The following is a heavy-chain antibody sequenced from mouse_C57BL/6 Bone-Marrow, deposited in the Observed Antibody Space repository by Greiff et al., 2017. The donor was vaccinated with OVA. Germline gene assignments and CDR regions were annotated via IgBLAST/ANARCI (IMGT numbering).Heavy chain of an antibody. CDR2: ISIGGGST. V-gene: IGHV5-12*01. CDR1: GFTFSDFY. CDR3: ARLDAMDY. J-gene: IGHJ4*01. Sequence: KLVESGGGLVQPGGSLKLSCAASGFTFSDFYMYWIRQTPEKRLEWVAYISIGGGSTYYPDTVKGRFTISRDNAKNTLYLQKSRLKSEDTAMYYCARLDAMDYWGQGTSVTVSS.